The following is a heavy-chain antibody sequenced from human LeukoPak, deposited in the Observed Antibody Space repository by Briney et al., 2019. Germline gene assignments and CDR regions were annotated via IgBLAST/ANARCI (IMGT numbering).Heavy chain of an antibody. J-gene: IGHJ4*02. CDR3: ARGEATVMGY. V-gene: IGHV7-4-1*02. CDR1: GYTFITYP. Sequence: GASVKVSCKASGYTFITYPINWVRQAPGQGLEWMGWIDTNTGSPTCAQGFTGRFVFSLGTSVSTAYLQISSLKAEDTAVYYCARGEATVMGYWGQGTLVTVSS. CDR2: IDTNTGSP. D-gene: IGHD4-11*01.